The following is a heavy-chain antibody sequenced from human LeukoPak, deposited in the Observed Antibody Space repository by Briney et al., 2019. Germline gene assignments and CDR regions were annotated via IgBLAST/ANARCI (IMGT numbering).Heavy chain of an antibody. CDR1: GYTFTGYY. V-gene: IGHV1-2*02. CDR2: INSNSGDT. J-gene: IGHJ4*02. D-gene: IGHD3-10*01. Sequence: ASVKVSCKASGYTFTGYYIHWLRQAPGKGLEWMGWINSNSGDTNYAQKFQGRVTMTRDTSISTAYMELSSLRSDDTAVYYCARSVREVIDSSRAPFDYWGQGTLVTVSS. CDR3: ARSVREVIDSSRAPFDY.